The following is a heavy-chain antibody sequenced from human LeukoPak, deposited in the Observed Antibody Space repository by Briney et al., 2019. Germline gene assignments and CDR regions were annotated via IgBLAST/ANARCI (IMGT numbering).Heavy chain of an antibody. CDR1: GFTFDDYA. D-gene: IGHD3-22*01. Sequence: PGGSLRLSCAASGFTFDDYAMHWVRQAPGKGLEWVSGISGSGSSTYSADSVKGRFTISRDNSNNTLYLQMNSLRAEDTALYYCAKAKITLIVVANPNSGALDIWGQGTMVTVSS. J-gene: IGHJ3*02. CDR3: AKAKITLIVVANPNSGALDI. V-gene: IGHV3-23*01. CDR2: ISGSGSST.